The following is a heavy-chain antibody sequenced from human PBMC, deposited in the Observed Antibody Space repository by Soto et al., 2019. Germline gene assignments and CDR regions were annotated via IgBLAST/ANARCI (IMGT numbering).Heavy chain of an antibody. CDR3: AKDLYCSTTSCSKSYDY. J-gene: IGHJ4*02. CDR2: ISSSGGNT. V-gene: IGHV3-23*01. CDR1: GFTFSSYA. D-gene: IGHD2-2*01. Sequence: GGSLRLSCAASGFTFSSYAMSWVRQAPGKGLEWVSVISSSGGNTFYADSVKGRVTISRDNSKNTVYLQMNSLRAEDTAFYYCAKDLYCSTTSCSKSYDYWGQGTLVTVSS.